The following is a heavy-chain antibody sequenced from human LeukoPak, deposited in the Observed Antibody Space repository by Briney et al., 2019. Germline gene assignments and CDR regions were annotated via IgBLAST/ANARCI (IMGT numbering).Heavy chain of an antibody. V-gene: IGHV3-23*01. D-gene: IGHD2-2*01. CDR3: AKGLRYCSGTSCYDY. CDR1: GFTFSSYG. Sequence: PGGSLRLSCAASGFTFSSYGMSWVRQAPGKGLEWVSSISGSGGSTYYADSVKGRFTISRDNSKNTLYLQMNTLRVEDTAVYYCAKGLRYCSGTSCYDYWGQGTLVTVSS. CDR2: ISGSGGST. J-gene: IGHJ4*02.